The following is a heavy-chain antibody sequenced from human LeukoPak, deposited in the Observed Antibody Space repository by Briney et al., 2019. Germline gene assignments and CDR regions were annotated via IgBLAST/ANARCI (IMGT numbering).Heavy chain of an antibody. Sequence: SETLSLTCAVSGGSISSSYWWSWVRQPPGKGLEWIGEIYHSGSTNYNPSLKSRLTISVDKSKNQFSLKLSSVTAADTAVYYCASDAYCGGDCPYWYFDLWGRGTLVTVSS. CDR3: ASDAYCGGDCPYWYFDL. V-gene: IGHV4-4*02. CDR2: IYHSGST. J-gene: IGHJ2*01. CDR1: GGSISSSYW. D-gene: IGHD2-21*02.